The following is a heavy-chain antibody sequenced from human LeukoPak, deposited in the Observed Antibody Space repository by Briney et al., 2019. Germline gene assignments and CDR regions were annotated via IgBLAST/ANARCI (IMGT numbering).Heavy chain of an antibody. CDR1: GASIRSGDYY. J-gene: IGHJ3*02. CDR3: ARDCSGGSCYGAFDI. CDR2: IYDSGST. V-gene: IGHV4-30-4*01. Sequence: TLSLTCTVSGASIRSGDYYWSWIRQPPGKGLEWIGYIYDSGSTYYNPSLKSRITISVDTSENRFSLKLSSVTATDTAVYYCARDCSGGSCYGAFDIWGQGTMVTVSS. D-gene: IGHD2-15*01.